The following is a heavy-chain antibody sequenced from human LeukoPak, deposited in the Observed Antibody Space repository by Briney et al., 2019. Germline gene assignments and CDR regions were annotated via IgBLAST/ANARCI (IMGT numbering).Heavy chain of an antibody. CDR1: GGSISDNY. J-gene: IGHJ3*01. CDR2: IYSSRNT. Sequence: SETLSLTCTVSGGSISDNYWSWIRQPAGKGLEWIGRIYSSRNTYYNPSLNSRVTISVDKSLMQFSLDLTSVTAADTAVYYCARGGGGSFYGNGFDLWGQGTTVTVSS. V-gene: IGHV4-4*07. CDR3: ARGGGGSFYGNGFDL. D-gene: IGHD1-26*01.